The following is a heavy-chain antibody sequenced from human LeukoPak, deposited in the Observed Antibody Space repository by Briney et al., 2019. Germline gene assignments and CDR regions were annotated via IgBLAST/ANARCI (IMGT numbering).Heavy chain of an antibody. CDR1: AFTFSNYW. V-gene: IGHV3-74*01. CDR2: INSEGRST. Sequence: PGGSLRLSCAASAFTFSNYWMHWVRQAPGKGLVWVSRINSEGRSTSYADSVKGRFTISRDNAKNTLYLQMNSLRAEDTAVYYCARAYRGGDCYSRAMDYWGQGTLVTVSS. J-gene: IGHJ4*02. D-gene: IGHD2-21*02. CDR3: ARAYRGGDCYSRAMDY.